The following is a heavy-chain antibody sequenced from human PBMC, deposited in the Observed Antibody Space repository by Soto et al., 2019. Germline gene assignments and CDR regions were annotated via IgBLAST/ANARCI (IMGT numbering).Heavy chain of an antibody. J-gene: IGHJ6*03. V-gene: IGHV4-59*01. CDR1: GGSISSYY. Sequence: SETLSLTCTVSGGSISSYYWSWIRQPPGKGLEWIGDIYYSGSTNYNPSLKSRVTISVDTSKNQFSLKLSSVTAADTAVYYCARRRVGGYYYYYMDVWGKGTTVTVSS. CDR3: ARRRVGGYYYYYMDV. D-gene: IGHD3-16*01. CDR2: IYYSGST.